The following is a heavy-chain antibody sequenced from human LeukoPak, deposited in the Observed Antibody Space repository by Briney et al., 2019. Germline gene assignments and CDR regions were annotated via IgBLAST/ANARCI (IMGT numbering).Heavy chain of an antibody. Sequence: SVKVSCKASGGTFSSYAISWVRQAPGQGLEWMGGIIPIFGTANYAQKFQGRVTITADKSTSTAYMELSSLRSEDTAVYYCAREYYYGSGISSPGVFDPWGQGTLVTASS. CDR1: GGTFSSYA. CDR2: IIPIFGTA. V-gene: IGHV1-69*06. J-gene: IGHJ5*02. CDR3: AREYYYGSGISSPGVFDP. D-gene: IGHD3-10*01.